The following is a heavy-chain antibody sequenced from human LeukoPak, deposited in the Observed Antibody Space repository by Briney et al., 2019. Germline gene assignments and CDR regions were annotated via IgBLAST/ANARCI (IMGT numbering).Heavy chain of an antibody. D-gene: IGHD1-26*01. Sequence: ASVKVSCKASGGTFSSYAISWVRQAPGQGLEWMGRIIPIFGTANYAQKFQGRVTITTDESTSTAYMELSSLRSEDTAVYYCARGHRVGATHSDYWGQGTLVTVSS. V-gene: IGHV1-69*05. CDR3: ARGHRVGATHSDY. CDR2: IIPIFGTA. CDR1: GGTFSSYA. J-gene: IGHJ4*02.